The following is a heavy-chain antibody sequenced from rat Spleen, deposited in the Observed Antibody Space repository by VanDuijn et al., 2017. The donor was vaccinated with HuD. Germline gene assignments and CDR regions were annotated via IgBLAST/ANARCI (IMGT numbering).Heavy chain of an antibody. CDR2: ISASGGST. D-gene: IGHD1-12*03. V-gene: IGHV5-46*01. CDR1: GFTSTSFP. CDR3: VTDITMMVPDY. Sequence: EVQLVESGGGLVQPGGSMKLSCAVSGFTSTSFPVAWVRQAPTKGLEWVATISASGGSTYFRDSVKGRFTISRDNTKRALYLQMDSLRSEDTATYYCVTDITMMVPDYWGQGVMVTVSS. J-gene: IGHJ2*01.